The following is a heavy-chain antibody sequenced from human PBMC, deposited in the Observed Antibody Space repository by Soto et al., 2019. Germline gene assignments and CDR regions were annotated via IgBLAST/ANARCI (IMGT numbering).Heavy chain of an antibody. CDR3: ASTLDKILVYFGEDH. CDR1: GFRFSSFA. J-gene: IGHJ4*02. V-gene: IGHV3-30*03. CDR2: LKSDGFTR. D-gene: IGHD3-10*01. Sequence: GGSMRLSCVASGFRFSSFAMHWVRQAPGKGPEWVAVLKSDGFTRDYVDSVKGRFTILRDDSKNTLYLEMNSLKTDDKAVYYCASTLDKILVYFGEDHRGQGTLVTVSS.